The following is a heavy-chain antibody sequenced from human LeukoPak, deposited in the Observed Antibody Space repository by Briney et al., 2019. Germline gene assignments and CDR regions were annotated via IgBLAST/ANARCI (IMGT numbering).Heavy chain of an antibody. Sequence: QPGGSLRLSCAASGFTFSSYAMHWVRQAPGKGLEWVAVISYDGSNKYYADSVKGRFTISRDNSKNTLYLQMNSLRAEDTAVYYCVKGGGSYEDPFDYWGQGTLVTVSS. CDR2: ISYDGSNK. V-gene: IGHV3-30-3*01. CDR3: VKGGGSYEDPFDY. D-gene: IGHD1-26*01. CDR1: GFTFSSYA. J-gene: IGHJ4*02.